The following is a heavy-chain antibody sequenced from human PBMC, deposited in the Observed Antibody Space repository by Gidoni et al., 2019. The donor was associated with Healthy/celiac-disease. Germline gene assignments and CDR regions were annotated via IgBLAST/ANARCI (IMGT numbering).Heavy chain of an antibody. Sequence: QVQLQESGPGLVKPSETLSLTCTGSGGSISSYYWSWIRQPPGKGLEWIGYIYYSGSTNYNPSLKSRVTISVDTSKNQFSLKLSSVTAADTAVYYCARGRANDYVWGETQDAFDIWGQGTMVTVSS. D-gene: IGHD3-16*01. V-gene: IGHV4-59*01. CDR2: IYYSGST. CDR1: GGSISSYY. CDR3: ARGRANDYVWGETQDAFDI. J-gene: IGHJ3*02.